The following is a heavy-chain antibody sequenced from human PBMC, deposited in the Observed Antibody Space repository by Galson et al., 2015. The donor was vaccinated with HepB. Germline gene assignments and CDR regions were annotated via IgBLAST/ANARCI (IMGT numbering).Heavy chain of an antibody. CDR2: ISSNGGST. V-gene: IGHV3-64D*06. J-gene: IGHJ3*02. Sequence: SLRLSCAASGFAFSSYAMHWVRQAPGKGLEYVSAISSNGGSTYYADSVKGRFTISRDNSKNTLYLQMRSLRAEDTAVYYCVKGSEGYYDSSGYYWDDAFDIWGQGTTVTVSS. CDR3: VKGSEGYYDSSGYYWDDAFDI. D-gene: IGHD3-22*01. CDR1: GFAFSSYA.